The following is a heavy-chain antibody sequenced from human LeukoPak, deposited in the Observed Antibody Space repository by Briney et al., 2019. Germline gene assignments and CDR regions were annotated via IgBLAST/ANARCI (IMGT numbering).Heavy chain of an antibody. J-gene: IGHJ4*02. CDR1: GFTFSDYY. V-gene: IGHV3-11*06. CDR3: ARGREVLDY. D-gene: IGHD1-26*01. CDR2: ITTGSRSYT. Sequence: GGSLRLSCAASGFTFSDYYMSWIRQAPGKGLEWVSYITTGSRSYTNHADSVKGQFTISRDNAKSSLYLQMNSLRAEDTGVYYCARGREVLDYWGQGTLVTVSS.